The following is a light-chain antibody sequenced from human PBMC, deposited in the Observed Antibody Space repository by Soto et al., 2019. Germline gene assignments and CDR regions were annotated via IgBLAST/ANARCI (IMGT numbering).Light chain of an antibody. Sequence: EIVLTQSPATLSLAPGERATLACRASQSVSNYLSWYQQKPGQAPRLLIYGASSRATGIPDRFSGSGSGTDFTLTISRMEPEDFAVYYCQQFSSTPSWTFGQGTKVDIK. CDR2: GAS. CDR1: QSVSNY. J-gene: IGKJ1*01. V-gene: IGKV3-20*01. CDR3: QQFSSTPSWT.